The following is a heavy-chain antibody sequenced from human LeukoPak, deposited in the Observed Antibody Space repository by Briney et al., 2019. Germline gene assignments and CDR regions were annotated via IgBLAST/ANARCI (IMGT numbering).Heavy chain of an antibody. V-gene: IGHV3-21*04. CDR3: AKFDYFDILTGTFYYYGMDL. D-gene: IGHD3-9*01. CDR2: ISSSSSYI. Sequence: GGSLTLSCAASGFTFSSYSMNWVRHAPGEGLEWVSSISSSSSYIYYADSVKGRFTISRDNAKNSLYLQMNSLRAEDTALYYCAKFDYFDILTGTFYYYGMDLWGQGTTVTVS. J-gene: IGHJ6*02. CDR1: GFTFSSYS.